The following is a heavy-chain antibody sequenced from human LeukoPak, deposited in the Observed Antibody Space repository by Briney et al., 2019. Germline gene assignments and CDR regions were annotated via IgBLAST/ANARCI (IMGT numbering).Heavy chain of an antibody. CDR1: GFTFSNSA. V-gene: IGHV3-23*01. CDR2: LSGSGITT. J-gene: IGHJ4*01. D-gene: IGHD6-19*01. CDR3: AKGIYSSGWSYFDY. Sequence: GGSLRLSCAASGFTFSNSAMSWVRQAPGKGLEWVSTLSGSGITTYYADSVKGRFTISRDNSKNTLYLQMNSLRAEDRAVYYCAKGIYSSGWSYFDYWGHGTLVTVSS.